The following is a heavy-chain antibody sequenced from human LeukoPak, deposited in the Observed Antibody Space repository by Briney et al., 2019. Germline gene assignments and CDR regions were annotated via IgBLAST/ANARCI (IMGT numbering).Heavy chain of an antibody. CDR1: GSTFSSYW. D-gene: IGHD3-3*01. CDR3: AREGLRFLEWSGYYYYYYMDV. CDR2: IKQDGSEK. V-gene: IGHV3-7*01. Sequence: GGSLRLSCAASGSTFSSYWMSWVRQAPGKGLEWVANIKQDGSEKYYVDSVKGRFTISRDNAKNSLYLQMNSLRAEDTAVYYCAREGLRFLEWSGYYYYYYMDVWGKGTTVTVSS. J-gene: IGHJ6*03.